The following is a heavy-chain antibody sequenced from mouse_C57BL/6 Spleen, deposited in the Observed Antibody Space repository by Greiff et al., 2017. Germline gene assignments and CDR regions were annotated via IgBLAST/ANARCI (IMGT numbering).Heavy chain of an antibody. Sequence: EVQLQQSGPELVKPGASVKISCKASGYTFTDYYMNWVKQSHGKSLEWIGDINPNNGGTSYNQKFKGKATLTVDKSSSTAYMELRSLTSEDSAVYYCARLYSTTEEYFDYWGQGTTLTVSS. CDR2: INPNNGGT. V-gene: IGHV1-26*01. CDR1: GYTFTDYY. D-gene: IGHD1-1*01. J-gene: IGHJ2*01. CDR3: ARLYSTTEEYFDY.